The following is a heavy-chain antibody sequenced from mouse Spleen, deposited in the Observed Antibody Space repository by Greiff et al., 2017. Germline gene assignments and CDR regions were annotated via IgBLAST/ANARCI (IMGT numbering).Heavy chain of an antibody. V-gene: IGHV5-17*01. CDR2: ISSGSSTI. Sequence: EVKLMESGGGLVKPGGSLKLSCAASGFTFSDYGMHWVRQAPEKGLEWVAYISSGSSTIYYADTVKGRFTISRDNAKNTLFLQMTSLRSEDTAMYYCAREEDYDWFAYWGQGTLVTVSA. J-gene: IGHJ3*01. D-gene: IGHD2-4*01. CDR3: AREEDYDWFAY. CDR1: GFTFSDYG.